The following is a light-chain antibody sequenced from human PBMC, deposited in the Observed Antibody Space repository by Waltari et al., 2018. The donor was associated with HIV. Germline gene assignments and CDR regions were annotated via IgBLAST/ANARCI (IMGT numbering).Light chain of an antibody. CDR3: QQRRAFPPT. CDR1: ETLEIF. CDR2: NVS. V-gene: IGKV3-11*01. J-gene: IGKJ4*01. Sequence: EIVLTQSPATLTLSPGERATISCRASETLEIFLTWFQHNPGQPPRLLVYNVSKRATGIPSRFTGSGSGTDFTLTITSLEPEDFAFYFCQQRRAFPPTFGGGTKVEIK.